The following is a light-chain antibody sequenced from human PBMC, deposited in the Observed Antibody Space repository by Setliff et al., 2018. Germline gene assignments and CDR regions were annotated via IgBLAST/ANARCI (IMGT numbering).Light chain of an antibody. V-gene: IGLV2-23*02. CDR1: SRDVGYYNL. CDR2: DFK. J-gene: IGLJ1*01. Sequence: QSVLTQPASVSGSPGQSITISCTGTSRDVGYYNLVSWYQQHPGKAPKVILYDFKTRPSGVSDRFSGSKSGNTASLTISGLQAGDEADYYCCSYAGGSAFAFGTGTKAPS. CDR3: CSYAGGSAFA.